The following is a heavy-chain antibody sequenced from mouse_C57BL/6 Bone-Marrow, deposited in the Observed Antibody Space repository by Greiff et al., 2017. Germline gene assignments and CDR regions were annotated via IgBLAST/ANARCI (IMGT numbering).Heavy chain of an antibody. J-gene: IGHJ4*01. Sequence: VQLQQSGPELVKPGASVKMSCKTSGYTFTDYNMHWVKQSHGQSLEWIGYINPKNGGTRHNQKFKGKATLTVNKSSSTAYMELRSLTSEESAVYYCARGDYDYEGPSYAMDYWGQGTSVTVSS. D-gene: IGHD2-4*01. CDR1: GYTFTDYN. CDR2: INPKNGGT. CDR3: ARGDYDYEGPSYAMDY. V-gene: IGHV1-22*01.